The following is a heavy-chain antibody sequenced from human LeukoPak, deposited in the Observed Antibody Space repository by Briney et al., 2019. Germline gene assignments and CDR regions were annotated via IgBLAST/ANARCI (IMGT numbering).Heavy chain of an antibody. J-gene: IGHJ4*02. D-gene: IGHD4-17*01. CDR2: IYTSGST. V-gene: IGHV4-4*07. Sequence: SETLSLTCTVSGGSISSYYWSWIRQPAGKELEWIGRIYTSGSTNYNPSLKSRVTMSVDTSKNQFSLKLSSVTAADTAVYYCARTGIDGDPGGDYFDDWGPGTLVTVSS. CDR3: ARTGIDGDPGGDYFDD. CDR1: GGSISSYY.